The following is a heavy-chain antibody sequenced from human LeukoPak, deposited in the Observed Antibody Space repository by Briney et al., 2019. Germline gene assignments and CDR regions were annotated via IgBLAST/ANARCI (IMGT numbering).Heavy chain of an antibody. D-gene: IGHD4-17*01. J-gene: IGHJ4*02. CDR3: ASGFRWAYGDYETN. Sequence: GASVKVSCKASGGTFSSYAISWVRQAPGQGLEWMGGIIPIFGTANYAQKFQGRVTITTDESTSTAYMELSSLRSEDTAVYYCASGFRWAYGDYETNWGQGTLVTVSS. V-gene: IGHV1-69*05. CDR2: IIPIFGTA. CDR1: GGTFSSYA.